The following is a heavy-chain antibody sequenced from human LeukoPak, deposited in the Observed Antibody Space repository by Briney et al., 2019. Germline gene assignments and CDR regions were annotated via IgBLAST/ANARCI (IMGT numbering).Heavy chain of an antibody. CDR1: GFTFSSYA. D-gene: IGHD6-13*01. J-gene: IGHJ4*02. CDR2: ISGSGGST. Sequence: GGSLRLSCAASGFTFSSYAMSWVRQAPGKGLEWVSAISGSGGSTYSADSVKGRFTISRDNSKNTLYLQMNSLRAEDTAVYYCAKDSVGYSSSWYYLDYWGQGTLVTVSS. V-gene: IGHV3-23*01. CDR3: AKDSVGYSSSWYYLDY.